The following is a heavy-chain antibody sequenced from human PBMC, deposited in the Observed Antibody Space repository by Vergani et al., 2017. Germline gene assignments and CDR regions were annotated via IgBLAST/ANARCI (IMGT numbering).Heavy chain of an antibody. CDR3: ARPAEQWLSPLDY. Sequence: QVQLVESGGGLVKPGGSLRLSCAASGFTFSDYYMSWIRQAPGKGLEWVSYISSSSSYTNYADSVKGRFTISRDNAKNSLYLQMNSLRAEDTAVYYCARPAEQWLSPLDYWGQGTLVTVSS. CDR1: GFTFSDYY. J-gene: IGHJ4*02. V-gene: IGHV3-11*06. D-gene: IGHD6-19*01. CDR2: ISSSSSYT.